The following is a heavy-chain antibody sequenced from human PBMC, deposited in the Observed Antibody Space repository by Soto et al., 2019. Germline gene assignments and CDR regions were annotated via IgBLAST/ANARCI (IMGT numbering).Heavy chain of an antibody. Sequence: GESLKISCKGSGYTFTSYYMDWVRQVPGKGLEWMGIINPSGGSTSYAQKFQGRVTMTRDTSTSTVYMELSSLRSEDTAVYYCATRFSSSWTDYYYGMDVWGQGTTVTVSS. D-gene: IGHD6-13*01. J-gene: IGHJ6*02. CDR3: ATRFSSSWTDYYYGMDV. CDR2: INPSGGST. V-gene: IGHV1-46*01. CDR1: GYTFTSYY.